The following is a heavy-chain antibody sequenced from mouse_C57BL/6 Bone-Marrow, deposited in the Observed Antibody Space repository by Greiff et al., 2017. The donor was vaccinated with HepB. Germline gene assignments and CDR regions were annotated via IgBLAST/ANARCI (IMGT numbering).Heavy chain of an antibody. D-gene: IGHD1-1*01. J-gene: IGHJ1*03. CDR3: ARCSSYWYFDV. CDR1: GYTFTSYW. CDR2: IHPNSGST. Sequence: VKLMESGAELVKPGASVKLSCKASGYTFTSYWMHWVKQRPGQGLEWIGMIHPNSGSTNYNEKFKSKATLTVDKSSSTAYMQLSSLTSEDSAVYYCARCSSYWYFDVWGTGTTVTVSS. V-gene: IGHV1-64*01.